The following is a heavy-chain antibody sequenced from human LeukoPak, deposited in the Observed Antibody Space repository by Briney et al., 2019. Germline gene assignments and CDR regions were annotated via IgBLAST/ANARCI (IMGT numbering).Heavy chain of an antibody. J-gene: IGHJ4*02. CDR1: GYTFTGYY. CDR3: ARGSVYCGGDCLFDD. D-gene: IGHD2-21*02. V-gene: IGHV1-2*02. Sequence: ASVKVSCKASGYTFTGYYMHWVRQAPGQGLEWMGWINPNSGGTNYAQKFQGRVTMTRDTSISTAYMELSRLRSDDTAVYYCARGSVYCGGDCLFDDWGQGTLVTVSS. CDR2: INPNSGGT.